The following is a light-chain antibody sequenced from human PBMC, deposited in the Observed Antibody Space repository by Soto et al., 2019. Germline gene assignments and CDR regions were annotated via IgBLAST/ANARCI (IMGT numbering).Light chain of an antibody. CDR1: QNIRNY. CDR2: AAY. CDR3: QQSSSTPYS. V-gene: IGKV1-39*01. Sequence: DVPMTQSPSSLSASVGDRVTITCRASQNIRNYLNWYQQTPGKAPKLLIYAAYSLQSGVPSRFSGSGSGTDVTLTISSLQPEDFTTYYCQQSSSTPYSLGQGTKLEIK. J-gene: IGKJ2*03.